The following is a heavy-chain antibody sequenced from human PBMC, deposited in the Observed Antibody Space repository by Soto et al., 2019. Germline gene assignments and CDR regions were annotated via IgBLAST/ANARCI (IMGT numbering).Heavy chain of an antibody. D-gene: IGHD3-10*01. CDR1: GYTFTSND. CDR2: MNPGSGDT. V-gene: IGHV1-8*01. CDR3: ATMATFGSLNWFDP. Sequence: ASVKVSCKASGYTFTSNDVSGVLQSTGQGLEWMGWMNPGSGDTGYAQKFQGRVTMTRDISIATAYMELSSLRSDDTAIYYCATMATFGSLNWFDPWGQGTLVTVSS. J-gene: IGHJ5*02.